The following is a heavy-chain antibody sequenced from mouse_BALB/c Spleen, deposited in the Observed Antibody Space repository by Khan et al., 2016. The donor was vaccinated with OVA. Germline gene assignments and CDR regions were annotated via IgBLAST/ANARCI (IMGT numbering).Heavy chain of an antibody. CDR2: ITYSGNI. CDR1: GDSINSGF. Sequence: EVQLVESGPSLVKPSQTLYLSCSVTGDSINSGFLNWIRKFPGNKFEYLGYITYSGNIYYYPSLKSRISITRDTSKSQYYLQLNSVTTENPTTYYCASSYGRWAMDYWGQGTSVTVSS. D-gene: IGHD1-1*01. V-gene: IGHV3-8*02. J-gene: IGHJ4*01. CDR3: ASSYGRWAMDY.